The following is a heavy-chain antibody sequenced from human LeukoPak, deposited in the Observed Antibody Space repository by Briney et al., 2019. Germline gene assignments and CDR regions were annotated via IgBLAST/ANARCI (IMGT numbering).Heavy chain of an antibody. CDR2: THHSGSS. V-gene: IGHV4-38-2*01. D-gene: IGHD4/OR15-4a*01. CDR1: GYSITNDYY. Sequence: SETLSLTCAVSGYSITNDYYWGCIRQPPGKGLEWIGNTHHSGSSYYNPSLKSRVTMSVDRAKNQFSLNLSSVTAADTAVYYCVSLGDNLSFAYWGQGTLVTVSS. J-gene: IGHJ4*02. CDR3: VSLGDNLSFAY.